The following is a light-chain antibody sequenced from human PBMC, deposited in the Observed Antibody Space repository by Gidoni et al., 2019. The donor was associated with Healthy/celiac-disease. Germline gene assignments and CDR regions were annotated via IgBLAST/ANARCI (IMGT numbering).Light chain of an antibody. CDR2: AAS. CDR3: QQSYSTLLT. CDR1: KSISSY. V-gene: IGKV1-39*01. Sequence: DIQMTQSPSSLSASVGDRVTITCRASKSISSYLNWYQQKPGKAPKLLIYAASSLQSGVPSRFSGSGSGTDFPLTISSLQPEDFATYYCQQSYSTLLTFGGGTKVEIK. J-gene: IGKJ4*01.